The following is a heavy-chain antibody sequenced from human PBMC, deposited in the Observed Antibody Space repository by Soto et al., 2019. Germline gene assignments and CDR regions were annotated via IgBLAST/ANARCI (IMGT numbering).Heavy chain of an antibody. Sequence: QVQLVESGGGVVQPGRSLRLSCAASGFTFSSYGMHWVRQAPGKGLEWVAVISYDGSNKYYADSVKGRFTISRDNSKNTLYLQMNSLRAEDTAVYYCAQDRRPTYYYGMDVWGQGPTVTVSS. D-gene: IGHD6-25*01. CDR3: AQDRRPTYYYGMDV. V-gene: IGHV3-30*18. J-gene: IGHJ6*02. CDR1: GFTFSSYG. CDR2: ISYDGSNK.